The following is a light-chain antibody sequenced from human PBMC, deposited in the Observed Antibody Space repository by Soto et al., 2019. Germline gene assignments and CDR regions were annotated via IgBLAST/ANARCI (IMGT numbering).Light chain of an antibody. CDR1: QSVGSY. J-gene: IGKJ1*01. Sequence: EIVMTQSPATLSVSPGERATLSCRASQSVGSYLAWYQQKPGQAPRLLIYDASNRATGIPARFSGSGSGTDFTLTISSLEPEDFAVYYCQQRSNWPPTWTFGQGTKVDIK. V-gene: IGKV3-11*01. CDR2: DAS. CDR3: QQRSNWPPTWT.